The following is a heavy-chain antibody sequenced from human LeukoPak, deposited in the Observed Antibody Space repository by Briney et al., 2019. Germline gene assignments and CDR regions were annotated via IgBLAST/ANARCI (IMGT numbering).Heavy chain of an antibody. J-gene: IGHJ4*02. D-gene: IGHD6-19*01. Sequence: SETLSLTCTVSGDSISSYYWSWIRQPPGKGLEWIGYIYYSGSTKYNPSLKSRVTISVDTSKNQFSLKLSSVTAADTAVYYCARETVAGTSDYWGQGTLVTVSS. V-gene: IGHV4-59*01. CDR1: GDSISSYY. CDR2: IYYSGST. CDR3: ARETVAGTSDY.